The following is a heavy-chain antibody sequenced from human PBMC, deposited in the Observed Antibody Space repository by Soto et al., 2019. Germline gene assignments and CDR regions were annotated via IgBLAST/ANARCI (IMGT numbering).Heavy chain of an antibody. CDR2: IYYSGST. J-gene: IGHJ5*02. D-gene: IGHD6-19*01. V-gene: IGHV4-59*01. Sequence: TLSLTCTVSGGPISSYYGSWIRQPPGKGLEWIGYIYYSGSTNYNPSLKSRVTISVDTSKNQFPLKLSSVTAADTAVYYCARAGSGWYGNWFDPWGQGTLVTVSS. CDR1: GGPISSYY. CDR3: ARAGSGWYGNWFDP.